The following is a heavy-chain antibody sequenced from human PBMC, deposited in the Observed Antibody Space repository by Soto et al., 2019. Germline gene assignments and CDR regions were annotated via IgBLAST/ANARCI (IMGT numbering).Heavy chain of an antibody. D-gene: IGHD3-3*01. CDR3: ARGRGFGVVIPGTDV. CDR2: INHSGST. V-gene: IGHV4-34*01. CDR1: GGSFSGYY. Sequence: SETLSLTCAVYGGSFSGYYWSWIRQPPGKGLEWIGEINHSGSTNYNPSLKSRVTISVDTSKNQFSLELSSVTAADTAVYYCARGRGFGVVIPGTDVWGQGTTVTVSS. J-gene: IGHJ6*02.